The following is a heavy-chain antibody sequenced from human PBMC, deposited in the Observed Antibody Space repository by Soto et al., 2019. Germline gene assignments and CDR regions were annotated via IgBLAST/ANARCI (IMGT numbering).Heavy chain of an antibody. D-gene: IGHD3-16*02. J-gene: IGHJ4*02. Sequence: EVQLLESGGGLVQPGGSLRLSCAASGFTFSSYAMSWVRQAPGKGLEWVSAISGSGGSTYYADSVKGRFTISRDNSKNTLYLQMNSLRAEDTAVYYCAKRGDGITFGGVIAPFDYWGQGTLVTVSS. CDR1: GFTFSSYA. CDR2: ISGSGGST. CDR3: AKRGDGITFGGVIAPFDY. V-gene: IGHV3-23*01.